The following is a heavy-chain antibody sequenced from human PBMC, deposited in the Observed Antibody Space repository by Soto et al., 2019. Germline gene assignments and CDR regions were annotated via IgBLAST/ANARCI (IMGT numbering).Heavy chain of an antibody. CDR2: ISGSGSDT. CDR1: GFTFSSYA. Sequence: EVQLLESGGGLVQPGGSLRLSCAASGFTFSSYAMSWVRQAPGKGLEWVSAISGSGSDTYYAGSVKGRFTISRDNSKNTLYLQMNSLRDEDAALYYCAKDRLVSGSGVRFDPWGQGTLVTVSS. J-gene: IGHJ5*02. CDR3: AKDRLVSGSGVRFDP. D-gene: IGHD3-10*01. V-gene: IGHV3-23*01.